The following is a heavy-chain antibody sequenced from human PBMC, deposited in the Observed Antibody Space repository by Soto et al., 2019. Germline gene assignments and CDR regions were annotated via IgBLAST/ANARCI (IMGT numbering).Heavy chain of an antibody. Sequence: GGSLRLSCAASGFTFSSYGMHWVRQAPGKGLEWVAVIWYDGSNKYYADSVKGRFTISRDNSKNTLYLQMNSLRAEDTAVYYCARDKAGRGYFDYWGQGTLVTVSS. J-gene: IGHJ4*02. CDR2: IWYDGSNK. D-gene: IGHD3-10*01. CDR1: GFTFSSYG. CDR3: ARDKAGRGYFDY. V-gene: IGHV3-33*01.